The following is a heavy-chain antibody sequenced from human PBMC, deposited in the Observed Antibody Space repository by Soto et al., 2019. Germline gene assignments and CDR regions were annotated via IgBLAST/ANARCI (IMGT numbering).Heavy chain of an antibody. CDR2: IYSGGST. CDR3: AAGYSSSWHGYYYYGMDV. J-gene: IGHJ6*02. D-gene: IGHD6-13*01. CDR1: GFTVSSYY. V-gene: IGHV3-53*01. Sequence: GGSLRLSCAASGFTVSSYYMSWVRQAPGKGLEWVSVIYSGGSTYYADSVKGRFTISRDNSKNTLYLQMNSLRAEDTAVYYCAAGYSSSWHGYYYYGMDVWGQGTTVTVSS.